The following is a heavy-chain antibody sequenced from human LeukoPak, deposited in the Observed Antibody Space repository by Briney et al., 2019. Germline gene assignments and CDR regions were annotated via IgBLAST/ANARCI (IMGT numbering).Heavy chain of an antibody. CDR3: AKDPLSYDSSGYHLLIH. V-gene: IGHV4-34*01. D-gene: IGHD3-22*01. Sequence: SETLSLTCAVYGGSFSGYYWSWIRQPPGKGLEWIGEINHSGSTNYNPSLKSRVTISVDTSKNRFSLKLSSVTAADTAVYYCAKDPLSYDSSGYHLLIHWGQGTLVTASS. CDR2: INHSGST. CDR1: GGSFSGYY. J-gene: IGHJ4*02.